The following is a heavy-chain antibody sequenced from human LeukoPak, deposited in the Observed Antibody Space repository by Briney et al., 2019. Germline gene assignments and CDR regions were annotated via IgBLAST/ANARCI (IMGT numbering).Heavy chain of an antibody. Sequence: PGGSLRLACAASGFTFISYAMGWVRQDPGKGLEWVSCISGSGGSTYYAESVKGRFTISRDNSKNTLYLQMNSLRAEDTAVYYCAKPEYGFGESIFDYWGQGTLVTVSS. CDR1: GFTFISYA. D-gene: IGHD3-10*01. J-gene: IGHJ4*02. CDR2: ISGSGGST. V-gene: IGHV3-23*01. CDR3: AKPEYGFGESIFDY.